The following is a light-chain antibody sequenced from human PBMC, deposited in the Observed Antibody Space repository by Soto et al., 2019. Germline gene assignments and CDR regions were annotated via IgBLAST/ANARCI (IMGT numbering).Light chain of an antibody. Sequence: QTVVTQEPSFSVSPGGTVTLTCGLSSGSVSPSYYPGWFQQTPGQAPRALIYTTNTRSSGVPDRFSGSILGNKAALTITGAQADDESDYYCVLYIGSGIWVFGGGTKVTVL. CDR3: VLYIGSGIWV. J-gene: IGLJ3*02. V-gene: IGLV8-61*01. CDR2: TTN. CDR1: SGSVSPSYY.